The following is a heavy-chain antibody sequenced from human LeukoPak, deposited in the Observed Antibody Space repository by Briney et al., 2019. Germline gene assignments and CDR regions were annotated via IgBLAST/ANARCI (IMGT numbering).Heavy chain of an antibody. CDR2: INQDGGTT. V-gene: IGHV3-7*01. CDR3: TKDRQGPNPYHMDV. CDR1: GFTFSSLW. J-gene: IGHJ6*03. Sequence: PGGSLRLSCAASGFTFSSLWMSWVRQAPGRGPEWVANINQDGGTTYYVASVKGRFTISRDNAKNSLSLQMSSLRAEDTAVYYCTKDRQGPNPYHMDVWGKGTTVTVSS.